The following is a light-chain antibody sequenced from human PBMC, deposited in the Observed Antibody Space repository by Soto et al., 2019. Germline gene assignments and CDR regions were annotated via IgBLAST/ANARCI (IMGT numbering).Light chain of an antibody. J-gene: IGKJ4*01. CDR2: GAS. Sequence: IVVTHSRCTLSFSPGEIATLSFRASQSVSSSYLSWYQQKPVQAPRLLIYGASSRATGIPDRFSGSGSGTDFTLTISRLEPEDFAVYYCQQYGSSPFTFGGGTKVDIK. CDR1: QSVSSSY. V-gene: IGKV3-20*01. CDR3: QQYGSSPFT.